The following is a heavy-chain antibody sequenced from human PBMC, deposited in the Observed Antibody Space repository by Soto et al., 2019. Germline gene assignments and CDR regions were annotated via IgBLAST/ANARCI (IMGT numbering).Heavy chain of an antibody. CDR3: ATRTITLPH. CDR1: RFAVSDNY. J-gene: IGHJ4*02. V-gene: IGHV3-66*01. CDR2: IYSGGTT. Sequence: EVHLVESGGGLVQPGGSLRLSCAASRFAVSDNYMSWVRQAPGKGLEFVSLIYSGGTTSYADSVKGRFTISRDNSKNTLYLQMNNLRAEDTAVYYCATRTITLPHWGQRTLVTVSS. D-gene: IGHD5-12*01.